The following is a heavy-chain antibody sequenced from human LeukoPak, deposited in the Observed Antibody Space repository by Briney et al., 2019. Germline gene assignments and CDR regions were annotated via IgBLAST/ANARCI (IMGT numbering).Heavy chain of an antibody. CDR2: INHSGST. CDR3: ARAPGYCSGGSCYDLYYYGMDV. V-gene: IGHV4-34*01. Sequence: ETLSLTCAVYGGSFSGYYWSWIRQPPGKGLEWIGEINHSGSTNYNPSLKSRVTISVDTSKNQFSLKLSSVTAADTAVYYCARAPGYCSGGSCYDLYYYGMDVWGQGTTVTVSS. J-gene: IGHJ6*02. D-gene: IGHD2-15*01. CDR1: GGSFSGYY.